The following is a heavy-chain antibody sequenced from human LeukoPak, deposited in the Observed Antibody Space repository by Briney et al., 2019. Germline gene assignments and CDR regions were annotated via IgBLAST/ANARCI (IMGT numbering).Heavy chain of an antibody. CDR3: ARGTVLFSLDY. CDR1: GYTFTDNY. D-gene: IGHD2-8*02. J-gene: IGHJ4*02. V-gene: IGHV1-2*02. Sequence: ASVKVSCKASGYTFTDNYIHWVRQAPGQGLEWMGWIIPNSGGTNSAQKFQGRVTMTRDTSISTAYMELSSLRSDDTAVYYCARGTVLFSLDYWGQGTLLIVSS. CDR2: IIPNSGGT.